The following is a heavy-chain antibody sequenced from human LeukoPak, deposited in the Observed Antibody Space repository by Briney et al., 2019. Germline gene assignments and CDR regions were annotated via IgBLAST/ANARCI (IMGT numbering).Heavy chain of an antibody. CDR2: ISYHGSQK. CDR1: GFTFGSYG. V-gene: IGHV3-30*03. D-gene: IGHD3-22*01. Sequence: QPGGSLRLSCAASGFTFGSYGMHWVRQAPGKGLEWVAVISYHGSQKYYVDSVRGRFTISRDNSKNTQFLQMNSLRAEDTAVYYCAADSSGYYRGDYWGRGTLVTVSS. CDR3: AADSSGYYRGDY. J-gene: IGHJ4*02.